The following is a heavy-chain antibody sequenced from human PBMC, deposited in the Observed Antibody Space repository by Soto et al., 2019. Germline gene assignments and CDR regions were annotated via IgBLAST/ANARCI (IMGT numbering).Heavy chain of an antibody. J-gene: IGHJ4*02. V-gene: IGHV3-74*01. Sequence: GGSLRLSCAASGFTFSSYWMHWVRQAPGKGLVWVSRINSDGSSTSYADSVKGRFTIPRDSAKNTLYLQMSSLRAEDTAVYYCARFLFSPGTDYFDYWGQGTLVTVSS. CDR3: ARFLFSPGTDYFDY. CDR2: INSDGSST. CDR1: GFTFSSYW. D-gene: IGHD6-13*01.